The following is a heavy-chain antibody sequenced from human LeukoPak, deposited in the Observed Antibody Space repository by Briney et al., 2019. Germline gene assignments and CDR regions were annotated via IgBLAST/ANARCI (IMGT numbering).Heavy chain of an antibody. CDR3: ARDGYCSGGSCYDY. V-gene: IGHV3-48*03. CDR2: ISSSGSTI. Sequence: GGSLRLSCAASGFTFSSYEMNWVRQAPGKGLEWVSYISSSGSTIHYADSVKGRFTISRDNAKNSLYLQMNSLRAEDTAVYYCARDGYCSGGSCYDYWGQGTLVTVSS. J-gene: IGHJ4*02. CDR1: GFTFSSYE. D-gene: IGHD2-15*01.